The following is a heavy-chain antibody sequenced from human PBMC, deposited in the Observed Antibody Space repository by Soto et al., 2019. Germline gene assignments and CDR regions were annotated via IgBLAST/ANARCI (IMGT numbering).Heavy chain of an antibody. CDR2: ISANGGVT. Sequence: PGGSLRLSCAASGFTFSSYSMNWVRQAPGKGLEWVAIISANGGVTDYAASVRGRFTISRDNSKNTLHLHMSSLSADDTAVYLCARSSPLSTPGRRFFDYWGQGTLVTVSS. J-gene: IGHJ4*02. CDR1: GFTFSSYS. V-gene: IGHV3-21*04. D-gene: IGHD2-15*01. CDR3: ARSSPLSTPGRRFFDY.